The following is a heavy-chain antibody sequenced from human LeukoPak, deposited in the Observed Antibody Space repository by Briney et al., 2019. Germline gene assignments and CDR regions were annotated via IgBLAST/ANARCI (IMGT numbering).Heavy chain of an antibody. J-gene: IGHJ4*02. CDR3: ARHCCSSNSCYTAFDY. CDR2: IHHSGST. Sequence: SETLSLTCAVSGYSISSGYYWGWIRQPPGKGLEWIGSIHHSGSTYYNPSLKSRDTISLDTSKNQFSLKLSSVTAADTAVYYCARHCCSSNSCYTAFDYWGQGTLVTASS. V-gene: IGHV4-38-2*01. CDR1: GYSISSGYY. D-gene: IGHD2-2*02.